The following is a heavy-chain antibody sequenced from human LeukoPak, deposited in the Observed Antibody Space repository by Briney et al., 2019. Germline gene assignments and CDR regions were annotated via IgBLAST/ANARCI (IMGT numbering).Heavy chain of an antibody. CDR1: GFTFSSHA. D-gene: IGHD6-13*01. J-gene: IGHJ4*02. CDR3: AKDTGITPSGISGFFDF. Sequence: GGSLRLSCAASGFTFSSHAMSWVRQAPGKGLEWVSAISKTGSTYYADSVKARFTITRDNSKNTLYLQMNSLRTEDTALYYCAKDTGITPSGISGFFDFWGQGTLVTVSS. CDR2: ISKTGST. V-gene: IGHV3-23*01.